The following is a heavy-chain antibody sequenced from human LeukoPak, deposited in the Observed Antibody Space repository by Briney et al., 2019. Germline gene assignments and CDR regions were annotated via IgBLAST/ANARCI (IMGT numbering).Heavy chain of an antibody. CDR3: ARVQTIAGDVDY. Sequence: GGSLRLSCVASGFTFSPYCMHWVRQAPGKGLVWDSHINSDGSSTGYADSVKGRFTISRDNAKNTLSLQMNSLRAEDTAVYYCARVQTIAGDVDYWGQGTLVTVSS. J-gene: IGHJ4*02. CDR2: INSDGSST. D-gene: IGHD6-13*01. CDR1: GFTFSPYC. V-gene: IGHV3-74*01.